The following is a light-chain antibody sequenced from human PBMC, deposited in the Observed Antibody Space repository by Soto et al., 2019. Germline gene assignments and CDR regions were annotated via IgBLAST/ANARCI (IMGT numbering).Light chain of an antibody. Sequence: EIVLTQSPGALSLSPGERATLSCRASQTVSDNYLAWYQQKPGQAPRLIIYGASTRATGIPDRFSGSGSGTAFTLTISRLEPEDFAVYYCQQYGGSPRFSFGGGTKVEIK. CDR2: GAS. V-gene: IGKV3-20*01. J-gene: IGKJ4*01. CDR1: QTVSDNY. CDR3: QQYGGSPRFS.